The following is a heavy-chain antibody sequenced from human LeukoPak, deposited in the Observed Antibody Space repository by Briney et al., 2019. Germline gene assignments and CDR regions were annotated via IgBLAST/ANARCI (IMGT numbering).Heavy chain of an antibody. Sequence: GGSLRLSCAASGFTFSSYWMSWVRQAPGKGLEWVANIKQDGSQKYYVDSVKGRFSISRDNSKNTLYLQMNSLRAEDTAVYYCAKSRRITIFGVVIGEYYYGMDVWGQGTTVTVSS. CDR3: AKSRRITIFGVVIGEYYYGMDV. V-gene: IGHV3-7*01. CDR1: GFTFSSYW. J-gene: IGHJ6*02. CDR2: IKQDGSQK. D-gene: IGHD3-3*01.